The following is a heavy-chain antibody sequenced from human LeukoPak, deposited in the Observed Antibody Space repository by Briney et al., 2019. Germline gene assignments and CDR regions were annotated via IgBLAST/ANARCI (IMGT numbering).Heavy chain of an antibody. Sequence: ASVKVSCKASGYTFSNYGISWVRQAPGQGLEWMGWISAYNGNTNSAPKLQGRITLTTDTSTSTAYMELRSLRSDDTAVYYCAREVYVVVPAAGRGVYYYGMDVWGQGTTVTVSS. D-gene: IGHD2-2*01. CDR2: ISAYNGNT. V-gene: IGHV1-18*01. CDR1: GYTFSNYG. J-gene: IGHJ6*02. CDR3: AREVYVVVPAAGRGVYYYGMDV.